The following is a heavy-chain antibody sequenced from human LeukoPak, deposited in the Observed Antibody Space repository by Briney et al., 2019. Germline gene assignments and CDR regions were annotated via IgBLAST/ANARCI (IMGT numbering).Heavy chain of an antibody. CDR1: GYTFTSYG. V-gene: IGHV1-18*01. J-gene: IGHJ4*02. CDR3: ARAATEIVLLGNFDY. D-gene: IGHD3-10*01. Sequence: ASVKVSCXASGYTFTSYGISWVRQAPGQGLEWMGWISAYNGNTNYAQKLQGRVTMTTDTSTSTAYMELRSLRSDDTAVYYCARAATEIVLLGNFDYWGQGTLVTVSS. CDR2: ISAYNGNT.